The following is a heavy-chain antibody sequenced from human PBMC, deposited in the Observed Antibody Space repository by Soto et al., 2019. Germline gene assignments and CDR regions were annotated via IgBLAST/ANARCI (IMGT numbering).Heavy chain of an antibody. CDR1: GGSISSGGYY. J-gene: IGHJ5*02. D-gene: IGHD3-10*01. V-gene: IGHV4-31*03. CDR3: AREWHAYFGELEAGWFDP. Sequence: SETLSLTCTVSGGSISSGGYYWSWIRQHPGKGLEWIGYIYYSGSTYYNPSLKSRVTISVDTSKNQFSLKLSSVTAADTAVYYCAREWHAYFGELEAGWFDPWGQGTLVTVSS. CDR2: IYYSGST.